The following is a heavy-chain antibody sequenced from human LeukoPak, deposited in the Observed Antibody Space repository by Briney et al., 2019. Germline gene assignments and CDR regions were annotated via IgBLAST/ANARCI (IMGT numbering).Heavy chain of an antibody. J-gene: IGHJ4*02. V-gene: IGHV3-30*18. Sequence: GGSLRLSCAASGFTFSSYGMHWVRQAPGKGLEWVAVISYDGSNKYYADSVKGRFTISRDNSKNTLYLQMNSLRAEDTAVYYCAKSRKGELLLCYFDYWGQGTLVTVSS. D-gene: IGHD1-26*01. CDR1: GFTFSSYG. CDR2: ISYDGSNK. CDR3: AKSRKGELLLCYFDY.